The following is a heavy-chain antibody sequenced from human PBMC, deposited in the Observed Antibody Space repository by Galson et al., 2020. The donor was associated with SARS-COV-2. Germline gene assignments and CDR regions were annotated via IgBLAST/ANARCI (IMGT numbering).Heavy chain of an antibody. Sequence: GGSLRISWAASGLTLRDHYMDWVRQAPGKGLEWRGHIKLKIDNYVTNYAASARGRFTISRDDSQNSVYLQINSLKTEDTAVYYCADALSAYWGQGTLVTVSS. CDR3: ADALSAY. CDR1: GLTLRDHY. V-gene: IGHV3-72*01. CDR2: IKLKIDNYVT. J-gene: IGHJ4*02.